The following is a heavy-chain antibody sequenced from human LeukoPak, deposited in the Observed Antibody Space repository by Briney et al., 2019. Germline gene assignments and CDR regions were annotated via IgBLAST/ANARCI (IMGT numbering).Heavy chain of an antibody. CDR1: GFTFSSHW. V-gene: IGHV3-7*04. CDR3: ARDYAGGWHHFDF. D-gene: IGHD6-19*01. Sequence: GGSLRLSCAASGFTFSSHWMSWVRQTPGKGLEWVANIKQDGSEKYYVDSVKGRFTISRDNAKNSLYLQMNSLRAEDTAVYYCARDYAGGWHHFDFWGQGALVTVSS. J-gene: IGHJ4*02. CDR2: IKQDGSEK.